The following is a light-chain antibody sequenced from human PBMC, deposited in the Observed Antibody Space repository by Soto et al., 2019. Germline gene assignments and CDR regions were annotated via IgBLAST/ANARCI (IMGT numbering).Light chain of an antibody. J-gene: IGLJ1*01. CDR2: EVT. CDR3: NSYTTSATYV. Sequence: QSALTQPASVPGSPGQSITISCTGTSSDVGGYNYVSWYQHHPGEAPKLIIFEVTKRPSGVPYRFSDSKSANTASLTISGLQAEDEADYFCNSYTTSATYVFGSGTKLTVL. V-gene: IGLV2-14*01. CDR1: SSDVGGYNY.